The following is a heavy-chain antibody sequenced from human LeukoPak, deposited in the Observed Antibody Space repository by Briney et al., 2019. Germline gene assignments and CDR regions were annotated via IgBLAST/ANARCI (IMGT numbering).Heavy chain of an antibody. D-gene: IGHD4-23*01. Sequence: PGGSLRLSCAASGFTFSSYGMHWVRQAPGKGLEWVAFIRYDGSNKYYADSVKGRFTISRDNSKNTLYLQMDSLRAEDTAVYYCAKDARLRWPVYYMDVWGKGTTVTISS. J-gene: IGHJ6*03. V-gene: IGHV3-30*02. CDR3: AKDARLRWPVYYMDV. CDR2: IRYDGSNK. CDR1: GFTFSSYG.